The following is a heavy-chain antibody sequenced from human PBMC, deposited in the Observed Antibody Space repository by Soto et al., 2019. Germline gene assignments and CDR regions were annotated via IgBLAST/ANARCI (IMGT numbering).Heavy chain of an antibody. CDR3: AGSMVRGVNDY. V-gene: IGHV4-30-2*01. D-gene: IGHD3-10*01. J-gene: IGHJ4*02. CDR2: IYHSGST. Sequence: PSETLSLTCAVSGGSISSGGYSWSWIRQPPGKGLEWIGYIYHSGSTYYNPSLKSRVTISVDRSKNQFSLKLSSVTAADTAVYYCAGSMVRGVNDYWGQGTLVTVSS. CDR1: GGSISSGGYS.